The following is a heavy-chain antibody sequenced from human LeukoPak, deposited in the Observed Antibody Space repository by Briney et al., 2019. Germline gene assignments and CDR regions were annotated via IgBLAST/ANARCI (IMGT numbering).Heavy chain of an antibody. CDR3: ARDNGNVAMDY. V-gene: IGHV4-39*07. Sequence: PSETLSLTCTVSGVSISSSNSYWGWIRQPPGKGLEWIGSIYYSGNTYYNASLKSQVSISIDTSKNQFSLKLSSVTAADTAVYYCARDNGNVAMDYWGQGTLVTVSS. D-gene: IGHD1-14*01. CDR2: IYYSGNT. J-gene: IGHJ4*02. CDR1: GVSISSSNSY.